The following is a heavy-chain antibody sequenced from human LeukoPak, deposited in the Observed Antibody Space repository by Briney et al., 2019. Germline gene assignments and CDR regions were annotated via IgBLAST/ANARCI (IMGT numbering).Heavy chain of an antibody. CDR3: ARDGGTAAAGRSLDY. J-gene: IGHJ4*02. CDR1: GFTFSNYW. Sequence: GGSLRLSCAASGFTFSNYWMSWVRQAPGKGLEWVANINQDGSGEYYVDSVKGRFTLSRDNAKNSLFLQMNSLRAEDTAIYYCARDGGTAAAGRSLDYWGQGTLVTVSS. V-gene: IGHV3-7*01. CDR2: INQDGSGE. D-gene: IGHD6-13*01.